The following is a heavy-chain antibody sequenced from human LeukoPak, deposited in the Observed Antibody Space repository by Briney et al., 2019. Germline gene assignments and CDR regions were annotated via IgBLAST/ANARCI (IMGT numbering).Heavy chain of an antibody. CDR1: GFTLRSFG. Sequence: GGSLRLSCAVSGFTLRSFGMHWVRQAPGKGLEWVAFLHKDGSRDYYADSVKGRFTISRDTSKNTVYLQMNSLRVDDTAVYYCTRDPSGRSCGFVDYWGQGTLVTVSS. CDR2: LHKDGSRD. CDR3: TRDPSGRSCGFVDY. J-gene: IGHJ4*02. V-gene: IGHV3-30*02. D-gene: IGHD3-22*01.